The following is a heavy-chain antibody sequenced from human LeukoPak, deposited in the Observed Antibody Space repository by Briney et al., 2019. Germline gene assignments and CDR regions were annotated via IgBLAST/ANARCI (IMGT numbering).Heavy chain of an antibody. V-gene: IGHV1-69*05. D-gene: IGHD5-24*01. CDR1: GGTFSSYA. CDR3: ARGLRWLHSSNWFDP. J-gene: IGHJ5*02. CDR2: IIPIFDTA. Sequence: VASVKLSCKASGGTFSSYAISWVRQAPGQGLEWMGGIIPIFDTANYAQKFQGRVTITTDESTSTAYMELSSLRSEDTAVYYCARGLRWLHSSNWFDPWGQGTLVTVSS.